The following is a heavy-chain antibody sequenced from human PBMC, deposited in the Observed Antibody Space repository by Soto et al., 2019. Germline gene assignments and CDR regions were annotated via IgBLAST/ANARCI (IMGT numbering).Heavy chain of an antibody. CDR3: ARAGSASSVGAFDI. V-gene: IGHV3-21*01. CDR2: ISSSSSYI. CDR1: GFTFSSYS. Sequence: EVQLVESGGGLVKPGGSLRLSCAASGFTFSSYSMNWVRQAPGKGLEWVSSISSSSSYIYYADSVKGRFTISRDNAKNSLYLQMNSLRAEDTAVYYCARAGSASSVGAFDIWGQGTMVPVSS. D-gene: IGHD3-10*01. J-gene: IGHJ3*02.